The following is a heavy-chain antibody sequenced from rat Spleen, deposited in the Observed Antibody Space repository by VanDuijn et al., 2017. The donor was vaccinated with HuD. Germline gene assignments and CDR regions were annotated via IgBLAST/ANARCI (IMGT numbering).Heavy chain of an antibody. V-gene: IGHV3-3*01. CDR3: ARSGYSTARGWFDH. D-gene: IGHD1-2*01. CDR2: IDNAGTT. Sequence: EVQLQESGPGLVKPSQSCYLTCSVAYYSVRSSYRWNWIRKFPGNKLDWMGYIDNAGTTNYNPSLRSRISITRDTSKNQFFLQVNSVTIADTATYYCARSGYSTARGWFDHWGQGTLVAVSS. J-gene: IGHJ3*01. CDR1: YYSVRSSYR.